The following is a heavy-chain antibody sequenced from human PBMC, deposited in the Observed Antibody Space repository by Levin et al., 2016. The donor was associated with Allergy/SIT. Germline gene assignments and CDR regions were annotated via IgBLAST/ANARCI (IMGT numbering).Heavy chain of an antibody. CDR3: ARQGLSMVRGAIGAFDI. CDR1: GYSFTSYW. CDR2: IDPSDSYT. J-gene: IGHJ3*02. V-gene: IGHV5-10-1*01. D-gene: IGHD3-10*01. Sequence: GESLKISCKGSGYSFTSYWISWVRQMPGKGLEWMGRIDPSDSYTNYSPSFQGHVTISADKSISTAYLQWSSLKASDTAMYYCARQGLSMVRGAIGAFDIWGQGTMVTVSS.